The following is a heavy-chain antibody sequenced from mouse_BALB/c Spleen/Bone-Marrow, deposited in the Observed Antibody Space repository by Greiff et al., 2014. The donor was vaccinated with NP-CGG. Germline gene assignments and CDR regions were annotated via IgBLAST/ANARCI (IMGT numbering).Heavy chain of an antibody. CDR2: INPSNGGT. CDR3: TRYGNYYFDY. CDR1: GYTFTSYY. Sequence: QVQLQQSGAELVKPGASVKLSCKASGYTFTSYYMYWVKQGPGQGLEWIGEINPSNGGTNFNEKFKSKATLTVDKSSSTAYMQLSSLTSEDSAVYYYTRYGNYYFDYWGQGTTLTVSS. J-gene: IGHJ2*01. V-gene: IGHV1S81*02. D-gene: IGHD2-1*01.